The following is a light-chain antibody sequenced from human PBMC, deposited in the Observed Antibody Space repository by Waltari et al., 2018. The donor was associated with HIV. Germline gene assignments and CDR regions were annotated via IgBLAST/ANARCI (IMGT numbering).Light chain of an antibody. J-gene: IGKJ4*01. Sequence: EIVLTQPPATLSLSLGEGGAISSRASQSVSDYFVWYQHKPGQAPRLLIYDASNRATGSPARFSGSGSGTDFTRTISSMDPEDLAVYYCQQRGNWPPTFGGGTKVEIK. CDR1: QSVSDY. V-gene: IGKV3-11*01. CDR3: QQRGNWPPT. CDR2: DAS.